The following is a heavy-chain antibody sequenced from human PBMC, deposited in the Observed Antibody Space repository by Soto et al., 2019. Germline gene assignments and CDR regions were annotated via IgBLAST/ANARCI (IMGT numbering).Heavy chain of an antibody. J-gene: IGHJ4*02. V-gene: IGHV3-7*01. D-gene: IGHD2-15*01. Sequence: GGSRRLSCVASGFTFWCDLMSWVRQAPGKGLEWVANIKQDGSAKQYLDSVRGRFTISRDNSKNSVYLQMNSLRAEDTALYYCARDFYGGFSYGPGDNWGQGTLVTVSS. CDR1: GFTFWCDL. CDR2: IKQDGSAK. CDR3: ARDFYGGFSYGPGDN.